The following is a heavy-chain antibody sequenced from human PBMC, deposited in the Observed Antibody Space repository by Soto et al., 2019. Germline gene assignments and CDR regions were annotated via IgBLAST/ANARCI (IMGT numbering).Heavy chain of an antibody. CDR2: IYYSGSI. CDR1: GGSINSRGYY. Sequence: SETLSLTCTVSGGSINSRGYYWTWIRQHPGKGLEWIGNIYYSGSIHFNPSLKSRLTVLVDTSENQFSLKLTSVTAADTAVYYCARQSESTGYFYGWSDPWGQATLVTLSS. V-gene: IGHV4-31*03. D-gene: IGHD3-9*01. J-gene: IGHJ5*02. CDR3: ARQSESTGYFYGWSDP.